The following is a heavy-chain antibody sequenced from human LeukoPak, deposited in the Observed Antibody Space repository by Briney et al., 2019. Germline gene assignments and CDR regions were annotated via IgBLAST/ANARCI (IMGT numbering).Heavy chain of an antibody. V-gene: IGHV3-9*01. CDR3: AKDRKQLGTDAFDI. Sequence: GRSLRLSCAASGFTFDDYAMHWVRQAPGKGLEWVSGISWNSGSIVYADSVKGRFTISRENAKNSLYLQMNSLRAEDTALYYCAKDRKQLGTDAFDIWGQGTMVTVSS. CDR1: GFTFDDYA. J-gene: IGHJ3*02. CDR2: ISWNSGSI. D-gene: IGHD6-13*01.